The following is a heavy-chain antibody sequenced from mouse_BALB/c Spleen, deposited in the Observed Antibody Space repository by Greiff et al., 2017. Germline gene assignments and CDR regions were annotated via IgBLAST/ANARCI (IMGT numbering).Heavy chain of an antibody. Sequence: EVKLMESGGGLVQPGGSLKLSCAASGFTFSSYTMSWVRQTPEKRLEWVAYISNGGGSTYYPDTVKGRFTISRDNAKNTLYLQMSSLKSEDTAMYYCARHGNYDYWGQGTTLTVSS. CDR3: ARHGNYDY. D-gene: IGHD2-1*01. CDR1: GFTFSSYT. J-gene: IGHJ2*01. CDR2: ISNGGGST. V-gene: IGHV5-12-2*01.